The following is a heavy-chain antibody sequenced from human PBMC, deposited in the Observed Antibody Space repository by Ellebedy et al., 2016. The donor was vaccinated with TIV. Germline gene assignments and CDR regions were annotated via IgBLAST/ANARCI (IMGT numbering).Heavy chain of an antibody. J-gene: IGHJ6*02. CDR3: AKDQAWLLTYGMDV. V-gene: IGHV3-23*01. CDR2: ISGSGGST. CDR1: GFTLSSYA. D-gene: IGHD3-9*01. Sequence: GGSLRLSXAASGFTLSSYAMSWVRQAPGKGLEWVSSISGSGGSTHYADSVKGRFTISRDKSKNTLYLEMNSLRAEDTALYYCAKDQAWLLTYGMDVWGQGTTVAVSS.